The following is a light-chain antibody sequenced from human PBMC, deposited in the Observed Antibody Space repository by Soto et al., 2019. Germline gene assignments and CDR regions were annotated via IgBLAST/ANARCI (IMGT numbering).Light chain of an antibody. CDR3: XSYAGSYRYV. CDR2: DVS. Sequence: QSALTQPRSVSGSPGQSVTISCTGTSSDVGGYNYVSWYQQHSGKAPKFMIYDVSKRPSGXPXXFSGSKSGNTASLTISGXXAXXXXXXXXXSYAGSYRYVFGTGTKVTVL. V-gene: IGLV2-11*01. J-gene: IGLJ1*01. CDR1: SSDVGGYNY.